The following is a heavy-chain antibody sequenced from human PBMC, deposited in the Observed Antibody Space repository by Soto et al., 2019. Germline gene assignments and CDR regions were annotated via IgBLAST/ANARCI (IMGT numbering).Heavy chain of an antibody. D-gene: IGHD3-22*01. CDR2: IYPGDSGT. Sequence: GESLKISCKGSGYTFTNYWIGWVRQMPGKGLEWMGIIYPGDSGTKYSPSFQGQVTVSVDKSISTAYLQWSSLKASDTAMYYYARVNYYYYYMDVWGKGTTVTVSS. CDR3: ARVNYYYYYMDV. V-gene: IGHV5-51*01. J-gene: IGHJ6*03. CDR1: GYTFTNYW.